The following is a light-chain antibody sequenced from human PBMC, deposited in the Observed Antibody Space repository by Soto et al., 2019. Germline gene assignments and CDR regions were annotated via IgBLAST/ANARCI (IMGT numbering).Light chain of an antibody. J-gene: IGKJ4*01. V-gene: IGKV3-20*01. CDR2: GAY. CDR1: ESVTRSY. CDR3: QQYGSSPPLS. Sequence: DIVLTHSPGTLSLSPGERVTISCRASESVTRSYLAWYQQKPGQAPRLLIYGAYSRATVIPDRFSGSGSGTDFTLTISRLEPEDFAVYDCQQYGSSPPLSFGGGTKVDIK.